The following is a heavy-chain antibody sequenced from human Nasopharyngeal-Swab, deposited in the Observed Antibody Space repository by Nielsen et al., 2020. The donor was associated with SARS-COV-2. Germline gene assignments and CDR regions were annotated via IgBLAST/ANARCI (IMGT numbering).Heavy chain of an antibody. Sequence: GESLKISCAASGFTFSSYGMHWVRQAPGKGLEWVAVIWYDGSNKYYADSAKGRFTISRDNSKNTLYLRMNSLRDEDTAVYFCAGLRLGGMDVWGQGTTVTVSS. D-gene: IGHD7-27*01. CDR3: AGLRLGGMDV. V-gene: IGHV3-33*01. J-gene: IGHJ6*02. CDR1: GFTFSSYG. CDR2: IWYDGSNK.